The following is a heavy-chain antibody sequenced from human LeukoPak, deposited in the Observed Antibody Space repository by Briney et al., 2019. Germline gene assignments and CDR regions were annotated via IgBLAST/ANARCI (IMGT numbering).Heavy chain of an antibody. CDR2: ISWADDK. J-gene: IGHJ4*02. CDR3: THRRVAFGLEY. CDR1: GFSVNTPRMA. V-gene: IGHV2-5*02. Sequence: SGPTLVKPTQTLTLTCTLSGFSVNTPRMAVGWIRQPPGKALESLALISWADDKAYSPSLKSRLTITKDTSKNQVVLTMTNMDPMDTATYYCTHRRVAFGLEYWGQGNLVTVSS. D-gene: IGHD3-3*01.